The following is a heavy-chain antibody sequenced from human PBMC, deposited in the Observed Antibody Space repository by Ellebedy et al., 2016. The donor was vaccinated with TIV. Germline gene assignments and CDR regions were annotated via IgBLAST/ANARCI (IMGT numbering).Heavy chain of an antibody. D-gene: IGHD4-17*01. V-gene: IGHV3-7*01. J-gene: IGHJ5*02. Sequence: PGGSLRLSCVASGFNLRSYWMGWVRQAPGKGLAWVANIYQDGSQKYSVDSAEGRFTISRDNAKNSLYLEMRSLRVEDTAMYYCARRGSYGDYAVQVNSWFDPWGQGTLVSVSS. CDR3: ARRGSYGDYAVQVNSWFDP. CDR1: GFNLRSYW. CDR2: IYQDGSQK.